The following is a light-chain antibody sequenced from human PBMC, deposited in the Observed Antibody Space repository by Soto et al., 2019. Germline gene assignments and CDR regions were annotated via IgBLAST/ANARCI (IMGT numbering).Light chain of an antibody. CDR2: LNSDGSH. CDR1: SGHSNYA. J-gene: IGLJ2*01. Sequence: QLVLTQSPSASASLGASVKLTCTLSSGHSNYAIAWHQQQPEKGPRYLMKLNSDGSHSKGDGIPDRFSGSSSGAERYLTISSLQSEAEADYYCQTWATGIQVFGGGTKLTVL. V-gene: IGLV4-69*01. CDR3: QTWATGIQV.